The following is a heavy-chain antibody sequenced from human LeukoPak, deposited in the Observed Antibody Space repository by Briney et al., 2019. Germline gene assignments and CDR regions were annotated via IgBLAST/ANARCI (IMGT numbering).Heavy chain of an antibody. J-gene: IGHJ4*02. V-gene: IGHV3-23*01. CDR1: GFTFSNYA. D-gene: IGHD6-19*01. CDR3: ARDGLVVADTSGDY. Sequence: GGSLRLSCAASGFTFSNYAMSWVRQAPGRGLEWVSAISGTGGSTYYADSVKGRFTISRDNSKNTLYLQMNSLRAEDTAVYYCARDGLVVADTSGDYWGQGTLVTVSS. CDR2: ISGTGGST.